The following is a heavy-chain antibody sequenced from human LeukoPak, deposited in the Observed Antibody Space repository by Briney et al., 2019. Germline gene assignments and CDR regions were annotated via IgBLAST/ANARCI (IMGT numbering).Heavy chain of an antibody. J-gene: IGHJ6*02. V-gene: IGHV1-46*01. Sequence: ALVKVSCKASGYTFTSYYMHWMRQAPGQGLEWMGIINPSGGSTSYAQKFQGRVTMTRDTSTSTVYMELSSLRSEDTAVYYCARETGPRYYYYGMDVWGQGTTVTVSS. CDR3: ARETGPRYYYYGMDV. CDR1: GYTFTSYY. CDR2: INPSGGST.